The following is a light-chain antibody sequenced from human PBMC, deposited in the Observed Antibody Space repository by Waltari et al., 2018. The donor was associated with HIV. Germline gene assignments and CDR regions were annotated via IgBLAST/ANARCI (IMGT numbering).Light chain of an antibody. CDR1: SSNIGSNT. CDR2: DNN. J-gene: IGLJ3*02. CDR3: STWDDNLNGPV. Sequence: QSVLTQPPSASGTPGQRVTISCSGSSSNIGSNTVNWYQHLPGAAPKLLIYDNNQRPSGIPDRFSGSKSGSSASLAITGLQSDDEADFYCSTWDDNLNGPVFGGGTRLTVL. V-gene: IGLV1-44*01.